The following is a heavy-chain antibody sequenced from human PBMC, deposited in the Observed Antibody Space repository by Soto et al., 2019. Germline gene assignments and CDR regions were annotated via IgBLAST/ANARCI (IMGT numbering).Heavy chain of an antibody. V-gene: IGHV1-69*13. CDR3: ACDIVATTSLRY. Sequence: GASVKVSCKASGGTFNSYAISWVRQAPGQGLEWMGGIIPIYGTANYAQKFQGRVTITADESTSTAYMELSSMRSEDTAVYYCACDIVATTSLRYWGQGTLVTVSS. J-gene: IGHJ4*02. CDR2: IIPIYGTA. CDR1: GGTFNSYA. D-gene: IGHD5-12*01.